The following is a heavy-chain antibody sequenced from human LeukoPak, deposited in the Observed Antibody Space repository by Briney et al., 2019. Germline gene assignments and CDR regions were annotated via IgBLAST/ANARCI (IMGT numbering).Heavy chain of an antibody. D-gene: IGHD2-15*01. CDR2: ISYDGSNK. V-gene: IGHV3-30*18. Sequence: GGSLRLSCAASGFTFSSYGMHWVRQAPGKGLERVAVISYDGSNKYYADSVRGRFTISRDNSKNTLYLQMNSLRAEDTAVYYCAKDGGYCSRRSCYSFGMDVWGQGTTVTVSS. J-gene: IGHJ6*02. CDR1: GFTFSSYG. CDR3: AKDGGYCSRRSCYSFGMDV.